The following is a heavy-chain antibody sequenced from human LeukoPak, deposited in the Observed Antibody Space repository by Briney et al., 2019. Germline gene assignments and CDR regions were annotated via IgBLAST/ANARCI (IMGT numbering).Heavy chain of an antibody. Sequence: SETLSLTCAVSGGSISRGGYSWSWIRQPPGKGLEWIGYFYYSGSTYYNPSLKSRVTISVDTSKNQFSLKLSSVTAADTAVYYCARDRTGIMDVWGKGTTVTVSS. V-gene: IGHV4-30-4*07. CDR1: GGSISRGGYS. CDR3: ARDRTGIMDV. J-gene: IGHJ6*03. D-gene: IGHD6-13*01. CDR2: FYYSGST.